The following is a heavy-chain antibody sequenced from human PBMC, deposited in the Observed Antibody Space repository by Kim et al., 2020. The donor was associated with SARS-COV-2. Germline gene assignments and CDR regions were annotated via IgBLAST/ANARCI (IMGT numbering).Heavy chain of an antibody. Sequence: LKSRVTISVDTSKNQFSLKLSSVTAADTAVYYCARMYSSSWYFKGGWFDPWGQGTLVTVSS. V-gene: IGHV4-30-2*04. CDR3: ARMYSSSWYFKGGWFDP. J-gene: IGHJ5*02. D-gene: IGHD6-13*01.